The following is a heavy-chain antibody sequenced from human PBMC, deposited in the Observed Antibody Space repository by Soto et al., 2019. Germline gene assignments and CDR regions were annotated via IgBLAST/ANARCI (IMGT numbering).Heavy chain of an antibody. J-gene: IGHJ4*02. Sequence: EVQLVESGGGLVQPGGSLRLSCAASGFTFSSYWMHWVRQAPGKGLVWVSRINSDGSSTSYADSVKGRFTISRDNAKNTLYLQMNSLRAEDTAVYYCARDLGVAAAGTEGPGDYWGQGTLVTVSS. V-gene: IGHV3-74*01. D-gene: IGHD6-13*01. CDR2: INSDGSST. CDR1: GFTFSSYW. CDR3: ARDLGVAAAGTEGPGDY.